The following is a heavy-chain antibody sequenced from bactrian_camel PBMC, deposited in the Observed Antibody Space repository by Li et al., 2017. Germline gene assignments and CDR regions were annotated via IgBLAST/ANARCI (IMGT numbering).Heavy chain of an antibody. J-gene: IGHJ4*01. CDR3: AEGRGSRGEHCYSLNY. CDR2: IDSRGTT. Sequence: HVQLVESGGDSVQAGGALRLSCAASGCIGGGASYGWFRQGPGKDREGVAAIDSRGTTFYADSVEGRFTISQDSARNTVYLQMNNLQPEDTATYYCAEGRGSRGEHCYSLNYWGQGTQVTVS. V-gene: IGHV3S63*01. CDR1: GCIGGGAS. D-gene: IGHD6*01.